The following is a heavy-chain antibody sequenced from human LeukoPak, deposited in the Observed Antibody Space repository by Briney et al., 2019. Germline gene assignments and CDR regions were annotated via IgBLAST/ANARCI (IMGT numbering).Heavy chain of an antibody. CDR1: GYTFTSYY. J-gene: IGHJ4*02. CDR3: ARDYYGGHNLYNFDF. V-gene: IGHV1-46*01. D-gene: IGHD3-10*01. Sequence: ASVKVSCKASGYTFTSYYMHWARQAPGQGLEWMGIINPSGGSTSYAQKFQGRVTMTRDMSTSTVYMELSSLRSDDTAVYYCARDYYGGHNLYNFDFWGQGTRVIVSS. CDR2: INPSGGST.